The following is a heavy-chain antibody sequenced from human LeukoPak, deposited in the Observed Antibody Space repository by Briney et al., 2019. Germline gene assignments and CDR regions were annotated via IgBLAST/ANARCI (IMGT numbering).Heavy chain of an antibody. CDR2: INSDGSST. Sequence: GSLRLSCAASGFIVSNYWMHWVRQAPGKGLVWVSRINSDGSSTSYADSVKGRFTISRDNSKNTMYLQMSSLRADATAVYYCARSCSGGSCYYYMDVWGKGTTVTVSS. V-gene: IGHV3-74*01. J-gene: IGHJ6*03. CDR3: ARSCSGGSCYYYMDV. CDR1: GFIVSNYW. D-gene: IGHD2-15*01.